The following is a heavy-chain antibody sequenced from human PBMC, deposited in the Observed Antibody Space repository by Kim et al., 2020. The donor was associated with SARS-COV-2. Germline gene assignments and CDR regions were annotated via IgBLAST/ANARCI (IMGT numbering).Heavy chain of an antibody. CDR3: ANFRGKKYFDT. D-gene: IGHD3-16*01. V-gene: IGHV4-31*03. CDR1: GDSVSSGAYY. CDR2: IYYSGST. Sequence: SETLSLTCSVSGDSVSSGAYYWSWLRQNPGKGLEWIGYIYYSGSTFYNASLKSRLIISLDTSKNQFSLQLTSVTAADTAIYYCANFRGKKYFDTWGRGTLVTVSS. J-gene: IGHJ2*01.